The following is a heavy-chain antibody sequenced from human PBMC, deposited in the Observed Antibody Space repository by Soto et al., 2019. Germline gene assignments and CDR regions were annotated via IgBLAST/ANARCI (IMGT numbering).Heavy chain of an antibody. CDR3: AKDPQSVYIVATIVDHYYGMDV. CDR2: ISGSGGST. J-gene: IGHJ6*02. V-gene: IGHV3-23*01. Sequence: EVQLLESGGGLVQPGGSLRLSCAASGFTFSSYAMSWVRQAPGKGLEWVSAISGSGGSTYYADSVKGRFTISRDNSKNTRYLQMNSLRAEDTAVYYCAKDPQSVYIVATIVDHYYGMDVWGQGTTVTVSS. D-gene: IGHD5-12*01. CDR1: GFTFSSYA.